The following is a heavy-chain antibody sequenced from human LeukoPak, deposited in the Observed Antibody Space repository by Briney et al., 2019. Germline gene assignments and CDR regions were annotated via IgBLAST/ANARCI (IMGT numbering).Heavy chain of an antibody. J-gene: IGHJ4*02. D-gene: IGHD6-19*01. CDR3: AKDEVIPPSSGWNQDY. V-gene: IGHV3-23*01. Sequence: GGSLRPSCAASGFTFSSYAMSWVRQAPGKGLEWVSAISGSGGSTYYADSVKGRFTISRDNSKNTLYLQMNSLRAEDTAVYYCAKDEVIPPSSGWNQDYWGQGTLVTVSS. CDR2: ISGSGGST. CDR1: GFTFSSYA.